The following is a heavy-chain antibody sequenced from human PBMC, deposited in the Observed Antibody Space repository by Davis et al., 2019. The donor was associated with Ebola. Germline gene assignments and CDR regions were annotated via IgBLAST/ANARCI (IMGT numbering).Heavy chain of an antibody. V-gene: IGHV1-18*01. CDR2: VSGYTGNT. CDR1: GYIFSSYG. Sequence: AAPVKVSCKTSGYIFSSYGITWVRQAPGQGLEWMGWVSGYTGNTFYAQKFQGRVSMTIDASTTTAYLELRSLRSDDTAVYFCARGTYFDYWGQGTLVTVSS. D-gene: IGHD3-10*01. J-gene: IGHJ4*02. CDR3: ARGTYFDY.